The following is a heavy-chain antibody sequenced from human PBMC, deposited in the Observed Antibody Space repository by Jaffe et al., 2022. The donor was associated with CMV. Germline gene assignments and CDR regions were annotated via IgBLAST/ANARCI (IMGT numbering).Heavy chain of an antibody. J-gene: IGHJ5*01. Sequence: QVQLQESGPGLVKPSETLSLTCSVSGDSVNSGSYYWSWIRQPRGKGLEWIGYIHYSGTTNYNPSLKSRLTISVDTSKNQFSLNLTSVTAADTAVYFCARGGYCTRGSCFSGWFESWGQGTLVTVSS. D-gene: IGHD2-15*01. CDR1: GDSVNSGSYY. CDR3: ARGGYCTRGSCFSGWFES. V-gene: IGHV4-61*01. CDR2: IHYSGTT.